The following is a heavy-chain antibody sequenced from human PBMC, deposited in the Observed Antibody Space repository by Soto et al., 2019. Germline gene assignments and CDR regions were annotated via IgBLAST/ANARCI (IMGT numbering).Heavy chain of an antibody. V-gene: IGHV1-18*01. Sequence: QVQLVQSGTEVKKPGASVKVSCKASGYTFRNYGISWVRQAPGQGLEWMGWISAYNGNTDYAQKFQGRVTVTTDTSTSTVYMELRSLSSDDTAVYYCARDRSTHDYWGQGTLVTVSS. CDR2: ISAYNGNT. CDR1: GYTFRNYG. J-gene: IGHJ4*02. D-gene: IGHD1-1*01. CDR3: ARDRSTHDY.